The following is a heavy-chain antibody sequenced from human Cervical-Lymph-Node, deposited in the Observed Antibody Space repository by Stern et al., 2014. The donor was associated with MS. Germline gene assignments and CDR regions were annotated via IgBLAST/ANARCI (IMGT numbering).Heavy chain of an antibody. Sequence: DQLVQSGGGLVQPGGSLRLSCAASGFPLSIYSMNWVRQAPGKGLEWVSYISTISTIYYADSVKGRFTISRDNAKNSLYLQMNSLRAEDTAVYFCARDDWVERLDSWGQGTLGTVSS. V-gene: IGHV3-48*01. CDR2: ISTISTI. D-gene: IGHD1-1*01. J-gene: IGHJ5*01. CDR3: ARDDWVERLDS. CDR1: GFPLSIYS.